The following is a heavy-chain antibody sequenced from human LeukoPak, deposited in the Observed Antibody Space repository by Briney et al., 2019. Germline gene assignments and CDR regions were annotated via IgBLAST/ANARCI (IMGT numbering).Heavy chain of an antibody. J-gene: IGHJ4*02. CDR2: IDPGDSYT. Sequence: GESLKISCKGSGYSFTSYWISWVRQMPGKGLGWMGRIDPGDSYTNYSPSFQGHVTISADKSISTAYLQWSSLKASDTAMYYCAAEGYSYGLSYWGQGTLVTVSS. CDR1: GYSFTSYW. CDR3: AAEGYSYGLSY. V-gene: IGHV5-10-1*01. D-gene: IGHD5-18*01.